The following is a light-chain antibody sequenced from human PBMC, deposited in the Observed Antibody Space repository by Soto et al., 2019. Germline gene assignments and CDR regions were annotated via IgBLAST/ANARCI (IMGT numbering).Light chain of an antibody. V-gene: IGLV2-14*01. Sequence: QSVLTQPASVSGSPGQSITISCTGTSSDVGGYNYVSWYQQHPGKAPKLMIYAVTNRPSGVSNRFSGSKSGNTASLTISGLQAEDEADYYCSSYTSSSPWVFGGGTKLTVL. CDR1: SSDVGGYNY. CDR2: AVT. J-gene: IGLJ3*02. CDR3: SSYTSSSPWV.